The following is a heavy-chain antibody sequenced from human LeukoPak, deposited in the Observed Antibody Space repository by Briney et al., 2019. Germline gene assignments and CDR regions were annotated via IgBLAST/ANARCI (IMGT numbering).Heavy chain of an antibody. CDR3: ARDSSLGMD. CDR2: ISGSGVNT. CDR1: GFTFSTYA. V-gene: IGHV3-64*01. D-gene: IGHD1-26*01. J-gene: IGHJ4*02. Sequence: GGSLRLSCAASGFTFSTYAMYWVRLAPGKGLEYVSAISGSGVNTYYANSVKGRFTTSRDNSKNTLYLQLGSLRAEDMAVYYCARDSSLGMDWGQGTLVTVSA.